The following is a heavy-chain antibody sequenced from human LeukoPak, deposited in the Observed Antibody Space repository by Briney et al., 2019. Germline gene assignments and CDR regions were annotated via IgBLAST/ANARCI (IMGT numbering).Heavy chain of an antibody. V-gene: IGHV1-18*01. J-gene: IGHJ4*02. CDR1: GYSVTSYD. CDR3: AGGFEYGGYVGSAPEFDY. D-gene: IGHD5-12*01. Sequence: ASVRVSCKAAGYSVTSYDISGVRQAPGQWLEWMGCISAYNGNTNYAQKLQGRVTMTTDTSTSTAYMELRSLRSDDTAVYYCAGGFEYGGYVGSAPEFDYWGQGTLVTVSS. CDR2: ISAYNGNT.